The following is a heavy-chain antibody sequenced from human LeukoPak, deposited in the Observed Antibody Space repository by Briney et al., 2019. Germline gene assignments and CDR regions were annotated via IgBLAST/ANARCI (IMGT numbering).Heavy chain of an antibody. CDR2: ISSYNGNT. CDR3: ARDTYYYDSSGQGDAFDI. CDR1: GYTFVTYG. D-gene: IGHD3-22*01. V-gene: IGHV1-18*04. J-gene: IGHJ3*02. Sequence: GASVKVSCKASGYTFVTYGISWVRQAPGQGLEWMGRISSYNGNTEYAQKFQGRVTMTTDTSTSTAYMQVRSLRSDDTAVYYCARDTYYYDSSGQGDAFDIWGQGTMVTVSS.